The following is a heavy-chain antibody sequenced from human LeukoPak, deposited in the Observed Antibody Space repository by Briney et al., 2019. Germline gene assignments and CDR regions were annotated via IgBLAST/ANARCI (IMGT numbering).Heavy chain of an antibody. Sequence: GGSLRLSCAASGFTFSSYSMNWVRQAPGKGLEWVSSISISSSYIYYADSVKGRFTISRDNAKNSLYLQMNSLRAEDTAVYYCARDLGGYYYDSSGYYGGYYFDYWGQGTLVTVSS. J-gene: IGHJ4*02. V-gene: IGHV3-21*01. D-gene: IGHD3-22*01. CDR1: GFTFSSYS. CDR2: ISISSSYI. CDR3: ARDLGGYYYDSSGYYGGYYFDY.